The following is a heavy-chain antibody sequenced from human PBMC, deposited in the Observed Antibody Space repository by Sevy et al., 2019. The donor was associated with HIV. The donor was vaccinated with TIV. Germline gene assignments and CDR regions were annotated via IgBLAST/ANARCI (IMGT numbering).Heavy chain of an antibody. CDR2: IRSKGNNYAT. CDR1: GFTFSGSP. CDR3: SAGYSNYAGVWFDY. V-gene: IGHV3-73*01. D-gene: IGHD4-4*01. J-gene: IGHJ4*02. Sequence: GGSLRLSCAASGFTFSGSPMHWVRQASGKGLEWVGHIRSKGNNYATAYAASVKGKFTISRDDSKNTAYLQMNSLKIEDTAVYYGSAGYSNYAGVWFDYWGRGTLVTVSS.